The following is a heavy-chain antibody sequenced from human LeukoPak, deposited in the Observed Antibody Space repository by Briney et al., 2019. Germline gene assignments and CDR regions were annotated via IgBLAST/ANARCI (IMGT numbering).Heavy chain of an antibody. D-gene: IGHD6-19*01. CDR1: GFTSSSYA. CDR2: ISGSGGST. V-gene: IGHV3-23*01. J-gene: IGHJ4*02. Sequence: GSLRLSCAASGFTSSSYAMSWVRQAPGKGLEWVSAISGSGGSTYYADSVKGRFTISRDNSKNTLYLQMSSLRGEDTALYYCAKKTSGWYQGRIDYWGQGTLVTVSS. CDR3: AKKTSGWYQGRIDY.